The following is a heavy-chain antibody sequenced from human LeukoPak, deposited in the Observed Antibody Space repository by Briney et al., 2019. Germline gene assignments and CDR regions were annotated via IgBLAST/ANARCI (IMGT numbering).Heavy chain of an antibody. CDR3: ARGWSSSWSTTPYFDY. CDR1: GFTFSSYG. V-gene: IGHV3-30*02. J-gene: IGHJ4*02. Sequence: GGSLRLSCAASGFTFSSYGMHWVRQAPGKGLEWVAFIRYDGSNKYYADSVKGRFTISRDNSKNTLYLQMNSLRAEDTAVYYCARGWSSSWSTTPYFDYWGQGTLVTVSS. D-gene: IGHD6-13*01. CDR2: IRYDGSNK.